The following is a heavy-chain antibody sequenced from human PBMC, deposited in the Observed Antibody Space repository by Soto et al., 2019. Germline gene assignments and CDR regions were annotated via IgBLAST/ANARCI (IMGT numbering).Heavy chain of an antibody. D-gene: IGHD2-8*01. CDR2: MNPNSGNT. CDR1: GYTFTSYD. CDR3: ARLAGVDCTNGVCYENDAFDI. J-gene: IGHJ3*02. Sequence: ASVKVSCKASGYTFTSYDINWVRQATGQGLEWMGWMNPNSGNTGYAQKFQGRVTMTRNTSISTAYMELSSLRSEDTAVYYCARLAGVDCTNGVCYENDAFDIWGQGTMVTVSS. V-gene: IGHV1-8*01.